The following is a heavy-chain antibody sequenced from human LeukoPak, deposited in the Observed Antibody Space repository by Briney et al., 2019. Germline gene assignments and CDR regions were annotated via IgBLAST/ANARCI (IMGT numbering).Heavy chain of an antibody. CDR1: GFTFSSYS. D-gene: IGHD3-9*01. CDR3: AKMYRYDILTGYFPDVFDI. J-gene: IGHJ3*02. CDR2: ISGTAERT. Sequence: QTGGSLRLSCAASGFTFSSYSMNWVRQAPGKGLEWVSVISGTAERTYYADSVKGRFTISRDNSKNTLYLQMNSLRVEDTAVYYCAKMYRYDILTGYFPDVFDIWGQGTMVTVSS. V-gene: IGHV3-23*01.